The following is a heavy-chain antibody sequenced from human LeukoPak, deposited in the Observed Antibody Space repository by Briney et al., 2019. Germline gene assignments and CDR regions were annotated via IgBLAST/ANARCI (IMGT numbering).Heavy chain of an antibody. CDR3: AREAPDSAIDY. J-gene: IGHJ4*02. D-gene: IGHD2/OR15-2a*01. CDR2: INHSGST. V-gene: IGHV4-34*01. CDR1: GGSFSGYY. Sequence: SETLSLTCAVYGGSFSGYYWSWIRQPPGKGLEWIGEINHSGSTNYNPSLKSRVTISVDTSKNQFSLKLSSVTAADTAVYYCAREAPDSAIDYWGQGTLVTVSS.